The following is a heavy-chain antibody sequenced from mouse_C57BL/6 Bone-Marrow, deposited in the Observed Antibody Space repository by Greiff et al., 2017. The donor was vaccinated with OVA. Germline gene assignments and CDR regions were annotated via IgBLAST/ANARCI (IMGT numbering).Heavy chain of an antibody. CDR2: IYPRSGNT. D-gene: IGHD2-3*01. CDR1: GYTFTSYG. J-gene: IGHJ2*01. Sequence: SGAELARPGASVKLSCKASGYTFTSYGISWVKQRTGQGLEWIGEIYPRSGNTYYNEKFKGKATLTADKSSSTAYMELRSLTSEDSAVYFCARSGDGYWLDYWGQGTTLTVSS. CDR3: ARSGDGYWLDY. V-gene: IGHV1-81*01.